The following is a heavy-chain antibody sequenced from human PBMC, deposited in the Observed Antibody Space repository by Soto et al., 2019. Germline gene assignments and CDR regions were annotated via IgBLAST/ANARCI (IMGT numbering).Heavy chain of an antibody. V-gene: IGHV3-15*07. Sequence: GGSLRLSCAASGFTFTNAWMNWVRQAPGQGLEWVGRIKSETEGGTADYAAFVKGRFTISRDDSKNMVFLQINSLKTEDTAMYYCTTAGGGRDWGQGTLVTVSS. D-gene: IGHD3-16*01. J-gene: IGHJ4*02. CDR1: GFTFTNAW. CDR2: IKSETEGGTA. CDR3: TTAGGGRD.